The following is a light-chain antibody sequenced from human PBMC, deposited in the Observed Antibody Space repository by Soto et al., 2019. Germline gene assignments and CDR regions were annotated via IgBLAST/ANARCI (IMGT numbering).Light chain of an antibody. CDR1: QSVSSKY. CDR3: QQYGSSLFT. V-gene: IGKV3-20*01. J-gene: IGKJ3*01. Sequence: EIVLTQSPGTLSLSPGERATLSCRASQSVSSKYLAWYQQKPGQAPRFLIYGTSIRASGVPERFSGGGSGTDFTLTITRLEPEDFALYYCQQYGSSLFTFGPGTKVDFK. CDR2: GTS.